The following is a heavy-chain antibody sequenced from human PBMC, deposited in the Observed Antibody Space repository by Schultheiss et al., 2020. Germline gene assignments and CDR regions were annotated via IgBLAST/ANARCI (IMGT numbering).Heavy chain of an antibody. CDR1: GYTFTHYV. D-gene: IGHD1-1*01. CDR3: ARAERGFDY. V-gene: IGHV1-18*04. J-gene: IGHJ4*02. Sequence: ASVKVSCKASGYTFTHYVITWVRQAPGQGLEWMGYISAYNGNTNYAQKLQGRVTMTTDTSTSTAYMELRSLRSDDTAVYYCARAERGFDYWGQGTLVTVSS. CDR2: ISAYNGNT.